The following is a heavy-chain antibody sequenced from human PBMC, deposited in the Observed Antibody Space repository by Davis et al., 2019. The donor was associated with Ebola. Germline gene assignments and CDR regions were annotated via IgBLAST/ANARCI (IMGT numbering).Heavy chain of an antibody. Sequence: GESLKISCAASGFTFSSYSMNWVRQAPGKGLEWVSSISSSSSYIYYADSVKGRFTISRDNAKNSLYLQMNSLRAEDTAVYYCARDHREPTPFDYWGQGTLVTVSS. CDR1: GFTFSSYS. J-gene: IGHJ4*02. D-gene: IGHD1-26*01. CDR2: ISSSSSYI. CDR3: ARDHREPTPFDY. V-gene: IGHV3-21*01.